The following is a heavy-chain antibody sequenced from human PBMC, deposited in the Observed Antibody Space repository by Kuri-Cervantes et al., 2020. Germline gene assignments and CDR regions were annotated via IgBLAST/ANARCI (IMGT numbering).Heavy chain of an antibody. CDR1: RNTFTNYG. D-gene: IGHD4-17*01. CDR2: MNPNSGNT. V-gene: IGHV1-8*02. Sequence: ASVKVSCKASRNTFTNYGVSWVRQATGQGLEWMGWMNPNSGNTGYAQKFQGRVTMTRNTSISTAYMELSSLRSEDTAVYYCASGPEYGDSTFDYWGQGTLVTVSS. CDR3: ASGPEYGDSTFDY. J-gene: IGHJ4*02.